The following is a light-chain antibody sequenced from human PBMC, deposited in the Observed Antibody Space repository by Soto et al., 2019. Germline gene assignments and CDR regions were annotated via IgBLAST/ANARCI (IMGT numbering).Light chain of an antibody. Sequence: ELVLTQSPATMSLSPGERATLSCRTSHSIGPYLAWYQQKPGQAPRLLMYDVSIRATGIPARFSGTGSGTDFTLTVSSLEPEDAEVYYCQQRADWPLTFGGGTKVEIK. CDR3: QQRADWPLT. V-gene: IGKV3-11*01. CDR1: HSIGPY. J-gene: IGKJ4*01. CDR2: DVS.